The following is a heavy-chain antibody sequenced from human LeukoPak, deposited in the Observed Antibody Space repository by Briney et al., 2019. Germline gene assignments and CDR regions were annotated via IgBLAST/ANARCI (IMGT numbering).Heavy chain of an antibody. V-gene: IGHV4-59*12. D-gene: IGHD1-1*01. CDR2: IYYSGST. J-gene: IGHJ4*02. CDR3: ARGTPFDY. Sequence: PSETLSLTCTVSGGSISSYYWSWIRQPPGKGLEWIGSIYYSGSTYYNPSLKSRVTISVDTSKNQFSLKLSSVTAADTAVYYCARGTPFDYWGQGTLVTVSS. CDR1: GGSISSYY.